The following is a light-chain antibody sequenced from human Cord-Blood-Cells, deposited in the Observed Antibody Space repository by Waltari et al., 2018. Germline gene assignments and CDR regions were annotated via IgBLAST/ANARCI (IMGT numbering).Light chain of an antibody. CDR3: CSYAGSNWV. CDR1: SSDGGSYNL. CDR2: EGS. V-gene: IGLV2-23*01. Sequence: QSALTPPASVSGSPGQSITISCPGTSSDGGSYNLVSWYQQHPGKAPKLMIYEGSKRPSGVSNRFSGSKSGNTASLTISGLQAEDEADYYCCSYAGSNWVFGGGTKLTVL. J-gene: IGLJ3*02.